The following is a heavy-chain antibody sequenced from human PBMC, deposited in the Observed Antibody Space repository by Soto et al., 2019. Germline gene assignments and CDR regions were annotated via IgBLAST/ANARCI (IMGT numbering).Heavy chain of an antibody. CDR1: GHTFTTYG. Sequence: ASVKVSCTSSGHTFTTYGISWVRQAPGQGLEWMGWISPYNGNTNYAQKLQGRVTLTTDTSTRTAYMELRSLRFDDTAVYYCARGDYYFDYWGQGTLVTVSS. CDR3: ARGDYYFDY. V-gene: IGHV1-18*01. CDR2: ISPYNGNT. J-gene: IGHJ4*02. D-gene: IGHD2-21*02.